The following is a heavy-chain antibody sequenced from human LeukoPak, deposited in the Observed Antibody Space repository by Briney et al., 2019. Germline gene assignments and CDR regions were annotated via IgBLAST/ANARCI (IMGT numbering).Heavy chain of an antibody. Sequence: PGRSLRLSCAASGFTFDDYAMHWVRQAPGKGLEWVSGISWNSGSIGYADSEKGRFTNSRDNAKNSLYLQMNSLRAEDTALYYCAKATMVRGVIAYYYYMDVWGKGTTVTVSS. CDR3: AKATMVRGVIAYYYYMDV. D-gene: IGHD3-10*01. J-gene: IGHJ6*03. CDR1: GFTFDDYA. CDR2: ISWNSGSI. V-gene: IGHV3-9*01.